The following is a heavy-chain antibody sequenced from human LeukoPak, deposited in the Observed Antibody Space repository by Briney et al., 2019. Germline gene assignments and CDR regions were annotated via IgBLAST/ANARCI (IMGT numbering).Heavy chain of an antibody. V-gene: IGHV3-21*01. J-gene: IGHJ4*02. CDR1: GFTFSDYA. Sequence: GGSLRLSCAASGFTFSDYAMNWVRQAPGKGLEWVSSISSSSSYIYYADSVKGRFTISRDNAKNSLYLQMNSLRAEDTAVYYCARDDPYLTSAGGSFDYWGQGTLVTVSS. D-gene: IGHD6-13*01. CDR3: ARDDPYLTSAGGSFDY. CDR2: ISSSSSYI.